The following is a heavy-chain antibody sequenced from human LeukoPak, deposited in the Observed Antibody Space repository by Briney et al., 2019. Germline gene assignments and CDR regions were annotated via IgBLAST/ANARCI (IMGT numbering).Heavy chain of an antibody. CDR2: IHTSGGS. Sequence: SETLSLTCIVSGASISNYHWSWIRQTPEKGLEWMGHIHTSGGSSYYPSLKSRLTMSIDTSRNQPSLKLTSVTAADTALYFCARLGSYHDFWGRGAVVSVSS. CDR3: ARLGSYHDF. D-gene: IGHD1-26*01. J-gene: IGHJ4*02. CDR1: GASISNYH. V-gene: IGHV4-4*09.